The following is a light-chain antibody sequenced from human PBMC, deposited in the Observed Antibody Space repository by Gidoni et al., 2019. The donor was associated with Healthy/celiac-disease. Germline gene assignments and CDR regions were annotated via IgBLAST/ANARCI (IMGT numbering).Light chain of an antibody. CDR1: QSVLYSSNNKNY. J-gene: IGKJ4*01. CDR3: QQYYSTPPT. CDR2: WAS. V-gene: IGKV4-1*01. Sequence: DIVMTQSPDSLAVSLGDRATINCKSSQSVLYSSNNKNYLAWYQQKPGQPHKLLIYWASTRESGVPDRFSGSGSGTDFTLTISSLQAEDVAGYYCQQYYSTPPTFGGGTKVEIK.